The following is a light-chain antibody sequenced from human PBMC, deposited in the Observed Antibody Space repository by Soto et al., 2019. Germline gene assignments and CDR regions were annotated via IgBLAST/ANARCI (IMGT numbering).Light chain of an antibody. J-gene: IGKJ1*01. CDR2: VAY. CDR3: LQHNNYPWT. V-gene: IGKV1-17*01. CDR1: QAIRYD. Sequence: IQMTQSPSSLSASVGVRVTITCRSSQAIRYDVGWYQQKPGKDPKRLIYVAYRLESGVPSRFSGSGFETEFTLTISGLQPEDFATCYCLQHNNYPWTFGQGT.